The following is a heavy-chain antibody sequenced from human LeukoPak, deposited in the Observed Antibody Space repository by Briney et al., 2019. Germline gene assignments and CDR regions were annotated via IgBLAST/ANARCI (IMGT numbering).Heavy chain of an antibody. Sequence: GGSLRLSCAASGFTFSSYAMNWVRHAPGKGLEWVANINGRGFSIHYADSIKGRFTISRDNTKDLLYLQMTSLRADDTALYYCTRDQPSSGWGFDSWGRGTLVIVSS. J-gene: IGHJ4*02. CDR2: INGRGFSI. D-gene: IGHD6-19*01. CDR3: TRDQPSSGWGFDS. V-gene: IGHV3-21*06. CDR1: GFTFSSYA.